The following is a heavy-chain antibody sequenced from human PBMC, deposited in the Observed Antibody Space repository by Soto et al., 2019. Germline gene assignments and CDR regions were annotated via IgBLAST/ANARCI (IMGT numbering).Heavy chain of an antibody. Sequence: SETLSPPWSVSGYSIGSGSHWGLIRQPPWEGLEWIGNIYHSGTTYYNPSLESRVTISVDTSNNQFSLKLSSVTAADTAVYYCARARYGGENGYLDYWGQGTLVTVSS. CDR1: GYSIGSGSH. J-gene: IGHJ4*02. CDR2: IYHSGTT. CDR3: ARARYGGENGYLDY. V-gene: IGHV4-38-2*02. D-gene: IGHD2-21*01.